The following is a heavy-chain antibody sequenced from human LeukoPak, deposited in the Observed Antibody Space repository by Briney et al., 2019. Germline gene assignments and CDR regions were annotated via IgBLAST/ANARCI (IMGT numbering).Heavy chain of an antibody. CDR2: ISSSSSYI. D-gene: IGHD2-2*01. CDR3: ARARVPTASDYWFDP. CDR1: GFTFSSYS. V-gene: IGHV3-21*01. J-gene: IGHJ5*02. Sequence: PGGSLRLSCAASGFTFSSYSMNWVRQAPGKGLEWVSSISSSSSYIYYADSVKGRFTISRDNAKNSLYLQMNSLRAEDTAVYYCARARVPTASDYWFDPWGQGTLVTVSS.